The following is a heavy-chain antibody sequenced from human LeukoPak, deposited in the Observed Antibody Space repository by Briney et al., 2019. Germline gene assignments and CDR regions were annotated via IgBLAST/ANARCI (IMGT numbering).Heavy chain of an antibody. Sequence: SETLSLTCTVSGGSMSGYYWSWIRQTAGKGLEWIGRLYTSGSTNYNPSLKSRVTMSVDTSRNQFSLKLTSVTAADTAVYYCARVGMAVAESFFDYWGQGTLVTVSS. CDR3: ARVGMAVAESFFDY. V-gene: IGHV4-4*07. D-gene: IGHD6-19*01. J-gene: IGHJ4*02. CDR2: LYTSGST. CDR1: GGSMSGYY.